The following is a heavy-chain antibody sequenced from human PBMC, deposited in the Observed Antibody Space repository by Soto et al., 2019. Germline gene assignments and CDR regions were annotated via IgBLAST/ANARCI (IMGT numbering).Heavy chain of an antibody. D-gene: IGHD6-19*01. J-gene: IGHJ3*02. V-gene: IGHV3-30*18. CDR3: AKLYSSGHDAFDI. CDR1: GFTFSSHG. Sequence: GGSLRLSCAASGFTFSSHGMHWVRQAPGKGLEWVAVISYDGSNKYYADSVKGRFTISRDNSKNTLYLQMNSLRAEDTAVYYCAKLYSSGHDAFDIWGQGTMVTVSS. CDR2: ISYDGSNK.